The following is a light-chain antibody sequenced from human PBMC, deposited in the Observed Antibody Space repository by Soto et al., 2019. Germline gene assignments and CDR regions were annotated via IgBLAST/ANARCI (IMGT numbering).Light chain of an antibody. V-gene: IGKV1-33*01. CDR2: DAS. Sequence: DIQMTQSPSSLSASVGDRVTITCQASQDISDFLNWYQQKPGAAPKLLIYDASNLQAGVPSRFSGSGSGTEFTLTISSLQPDDFATYYCQHYNSYSEAFGQGTKVDIK. J-gene: IGKJ1*01. CDR1: QDISDF. CDR3: QHYNSYSEA.